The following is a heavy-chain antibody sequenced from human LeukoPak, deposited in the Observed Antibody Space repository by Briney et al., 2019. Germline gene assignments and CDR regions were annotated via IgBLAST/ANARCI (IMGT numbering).Heavy chain of an antibody. V-gene: IGHV4-39*07. CDR1: GGSISGGRYY. CDR3: ARDLSMADLGWFDP. CDR2: ISYNGIP. J-gene: IGHJ5*02. Sequence: PSETLSLTCTVSGGSISGGRYYLAWIRQPPGKGLEWIASISYNGIPYYNPSLKSRVTISVDTSKNQFSLKLSSVTAADTAVYYCARDLSMADLGWFDPWGQGTLVTVSS. D-gene: IGHD2-8*01.